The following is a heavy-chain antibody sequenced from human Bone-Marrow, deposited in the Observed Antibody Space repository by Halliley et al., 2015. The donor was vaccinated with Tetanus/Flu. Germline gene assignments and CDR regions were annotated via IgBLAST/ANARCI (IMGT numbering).Heavy chain of an antibody. V-gene: IGHV1-3*01. CDR3: AGGQLGVFV. D-gene: IGHD6-6*01. Sequence: QSLEWMGWINADNGNTKYSQKFQGRVTITRDTSASTAYRELSSLRSEDTAVYYCAGGQLGVFVWGQGSLVTVSS. J-gene: IGHJ4*02. CDR2: INADNGNT.